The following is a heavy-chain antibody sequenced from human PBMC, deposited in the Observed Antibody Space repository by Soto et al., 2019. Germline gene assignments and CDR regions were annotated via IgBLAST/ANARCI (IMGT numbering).Heavy chain of an antibody. CDR3: ARARSRGYNYGYCLDY. Sequence: GGSLRLSCAASGFTFSTYAMNWVRQAPGKGLEWVANIKHDGSDIYYVDSVKGRFTISRDNAKNSLYLQMNSLRAEDTAVYYCARARSRGYNYGYCLDYWGQGTLVTVSS. D-gene: IGHD5-18*01. J-gene: IGHJ4*02. V-gene: IGHV3-7*01. CDR2: IKHDGSDI. CDR1: GFTFSTYA.